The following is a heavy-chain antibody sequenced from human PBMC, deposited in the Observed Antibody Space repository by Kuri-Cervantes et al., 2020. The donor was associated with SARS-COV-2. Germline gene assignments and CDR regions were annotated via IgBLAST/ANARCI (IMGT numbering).Heavy chain of an antibody. V-gene: IGHV3-20*04. CDR3: ARDLDDSSGYYYFDY. CDR2: INWNGGST. J-gene: IGHJ4*02. D-gene: IGHD3-22*01. Sequence: GGSLRLSCAASGFTFDDYGMSWVRQAPGKGLEWVSGINWNGGSTGYADSVKGRFTISRDNSKNTLYLQMNSLRAEDTAVYYCARDLDDSSGYYYFDYWGQGTLVTVSS. CDR1: GFTFDDYG.